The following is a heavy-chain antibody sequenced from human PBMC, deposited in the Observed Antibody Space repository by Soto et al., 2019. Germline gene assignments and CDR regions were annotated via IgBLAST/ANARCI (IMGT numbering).Heavy chain of an antibody. D-gene: IGHD2-8*01. Sequence: ASVKVSFKASWYILTDDYLHLLLESPLQGLEWMGWINPTTGGTTYAQKFEGRVTITRDMSVNTAYMELSRLRSDDTALYFCARASGSTITVYAQLGFWGQGRMVTVSS. CDR1: WYILTDDY. CDR2: INPTTGGT. V-gene: IGHV1-2*02. CDR3: ARASGSTITVYAQLGF. J-gene: IGHJ4*02.